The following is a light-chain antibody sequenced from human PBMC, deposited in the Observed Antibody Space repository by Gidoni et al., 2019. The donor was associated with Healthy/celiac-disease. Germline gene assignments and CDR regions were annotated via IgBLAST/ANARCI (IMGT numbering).Light chain of an antibody. V-gene: IGKV1-5*03. CDR1: QSISSW. CDR3: QQYNSWLGWT. Sequence: DIQMTQSPSTLSASVGDRVTITCRASQSISSWLAWYQQKPGKAPKLLIYKASSLESGVPSRFSGSVSGTEFTLTISSLQPDDFATYYCQQYNSWLGWTFGQGTKVEIK. CDR2: KAS. J-gene: IGKJ1*01.